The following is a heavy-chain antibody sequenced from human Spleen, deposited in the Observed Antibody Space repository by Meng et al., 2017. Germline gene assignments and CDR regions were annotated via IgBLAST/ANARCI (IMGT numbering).Heavy chain of an antibody. CDR3: ARVVTTADSWFDP. D-gene: IGHD4-17*01. V-gene: IGHV4-59*12. CDR1: GGSISSYY. Sequence: SETLSLTCSVSGGSISSYYWSWIRQPPGKGLEWIGYVYYSGSTNYNPSLKSRVTLSLDASRNQFSLKVTSVTAADTAVYYCARVVTTADSWFDPWGQGALVTVSS. CDR2: VYYSGST. J-gene: IGHJ5*02.